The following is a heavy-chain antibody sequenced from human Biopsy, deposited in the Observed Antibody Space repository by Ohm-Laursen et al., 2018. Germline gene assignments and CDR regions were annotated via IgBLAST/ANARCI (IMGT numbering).Heavy chain of an antibody. D-gene: IGHD4-17*01. Sequence: SLRLSCAASGFTFATYGMSWVRQAPGKGLEWVSGISSTGNGTYYADSVKGRFTISRDNSKNTLYPQLNSLRVEDTALYYCAKDRRTTRVWYFDLWGRGTLVTVSS. CDR2: ISSTGNGT. V-gene: IGHV3-23*01. J-gene: IGHJ2*01. CDR3: AKDRRTTRVWYFDL. CDR1: GFTFATYG.